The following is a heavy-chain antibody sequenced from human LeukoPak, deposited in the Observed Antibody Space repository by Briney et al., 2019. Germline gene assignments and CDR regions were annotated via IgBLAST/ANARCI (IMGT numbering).Heavy chain of an antibody. D-gene: IGHD3-16*01. CDR3: ARHGGTRGSTLAG. Sequence: SETLSLAYTVFGDSISNYYWSWVRQPPGKGLEWIGCVYCSGSSNYKSSLKSRVTMSVDTCKNQFSLNLRSVTAADTAVYYCARHGGTRGSTLAGWGQGTLVTVSS. CDR1: GDSISNYY. V-gene: IGHV4-59*08. J-gene: IGHJ4*02. CDR2: VYCSGSS.